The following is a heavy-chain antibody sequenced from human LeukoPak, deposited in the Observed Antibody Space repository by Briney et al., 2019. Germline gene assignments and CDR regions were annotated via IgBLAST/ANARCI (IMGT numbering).Heavy chain of an antibody. Sequence: TGGSLRLSCAASEFTFSSYSMNWVRQAPGKGLEWVSYITNSGNSKSYADSVKGRFTISRDNTKNSLYLQMNGLRAEDTAVYYCARTRDGGFDPWGQGTLVTVSS. CDR3: ARTRDGGFDP. CDR1: EFTFSSYS. V-gene: IGHV3-48*01. D-gene: IGHD5-24*01. CDR2: ITNSGNSK. J-gene: IGHJ5*02.